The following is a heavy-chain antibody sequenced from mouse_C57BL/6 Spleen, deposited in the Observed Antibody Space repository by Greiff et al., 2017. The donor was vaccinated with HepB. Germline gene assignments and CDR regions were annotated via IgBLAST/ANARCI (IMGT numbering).Heavy chain of an antibody. Sequence: QVQLQQPGAALVKPGASVKLSCRASGYTFSSYWMHWVKKRPGRGLEWIGRIDPNSGGTKYNEKFKSKATLTVDKPSSTAYMQLSSLTSEDSAFYYCARERRHAAYYRRQGTPLPASS. V-gene: IGHV1-62-3*01. CDR2: IDPNSGGT. CDR3: ARERRHAAYY. J-gene: IGHJ2*01. CDR1: GYTFSSYW.